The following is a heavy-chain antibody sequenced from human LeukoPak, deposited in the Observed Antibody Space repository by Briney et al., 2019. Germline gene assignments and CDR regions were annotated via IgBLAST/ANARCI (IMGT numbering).Heavy chain of an antibody. CDR3: ARGSIPITMVRGVLLPKHMRAFDI. D-gene: IGHD3-10*01. Sequence: ASVKVSCKASGGTFSSYAISWVRQATGQGLEWMGWMNPNSGNTGYAQKFQGRVTIARNTSISTAYMELSSLRSEDTAVYYCARGSIPITMVRGVLLPKHMRAFDIWGQGTMVTVSS. CDR1: GGTFSSYA. V-gene: IGHV1-8*03. CDR2: MNPNSGNT. J-gene: IGHJ3*02.